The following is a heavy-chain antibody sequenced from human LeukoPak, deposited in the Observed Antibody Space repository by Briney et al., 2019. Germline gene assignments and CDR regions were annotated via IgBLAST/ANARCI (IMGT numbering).Heavy chain of an antibody. J-gene: IGHJ5*02. D-gene: IGHD2-2*01. V-gene: IGHV1-69*13. CDR3: GRAGAVPAGYNWFDP. CDR2: IIPIFGTA. Sequence: ASVKVSCKASGGTFSSYAISWVRQAPGQGLEWMGGIIPIFGTANYAQKFQGRVTITADESTSTAYMELSSLRSEDTAVYYCGRAGAVPAGYNWFDPWGQGTLVTVSS. CDR1: GGTFSSYA.